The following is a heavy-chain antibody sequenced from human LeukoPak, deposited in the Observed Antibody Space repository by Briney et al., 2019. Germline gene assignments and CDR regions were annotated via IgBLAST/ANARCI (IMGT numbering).Heavy chain of an antibody. CDR2: ISYDGSNK. Sequence: GGSLRLSCAASGFTFSSYGVHWVRQAPGKGLEWVAVISYDGSNKYYADSVKGRFTISRDNSKNTLYLQMNSLRAEDTAVYYCAKGWRYSSSWYAIREGGYFDYWGQGTLVTVSS. CDR3: AKGWRYSSSWYAIREGGYFDY. CDR1: GFTFSSYG. D-gene: IGHD6-13*01. J-gene: IGHJ4*02. V-gene: IGHV3-30*18.